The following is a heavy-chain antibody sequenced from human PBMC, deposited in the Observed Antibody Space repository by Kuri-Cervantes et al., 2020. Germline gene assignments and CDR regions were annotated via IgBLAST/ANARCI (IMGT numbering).Heavy chain of an antibody. D-gene: IGHD3-22*01. CDR2: IYYSGST. Sequence: SETLSLTCTVSGGSISSYYWSWIRQPPGKGLEWIGYIYYSGSTYYNPSLKSRVTISVDTSKNQFSLKLSSVTAADTAVYYRARASITMIEGYYFDYWGQGTLVTVSS. J-gene: IGHJ4*02. V-gene: IGHV4-59*08. CDR3: ARASITMIEGYYFDY. CDR1: GGSISSYY.